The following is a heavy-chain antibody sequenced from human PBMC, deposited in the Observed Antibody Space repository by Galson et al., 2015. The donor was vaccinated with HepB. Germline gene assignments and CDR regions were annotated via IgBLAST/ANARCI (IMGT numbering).Heavy chain of an antibody. CDR1: GFPFSSYA. V-gene: IGHV3-30-3*01. Sequence: SLRLSCAASGFPFSSYAMHWVRQTPGKGLEWVAIISYDGSNQFYVDSVKGRFTISRDNSKSTLYLQMNSLRAEDTAVYHCVRDGGYGGSGGVLYYFDYWGQGTLVTVSS. D-gene: IGHD4-23*01. CDR3: VRDGGYGGSGGVLYYFDY. J-gene: IGHJ4*02. CDR2: ISYDGSNQ.